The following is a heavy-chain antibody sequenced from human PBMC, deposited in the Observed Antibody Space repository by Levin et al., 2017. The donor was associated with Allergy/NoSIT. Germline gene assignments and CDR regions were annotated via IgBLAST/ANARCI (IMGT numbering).Heavy chain of an antibody. D-gene: IGHD4-11*01. CDR2: IRSKAYGGTT. Sequence: GESLKISCTASGFTFGDYAMSWVRQAPGKGLEWVGFIRSKAYGGTTEYAASVKGRFTISRDDSKSIAYLQMNSLKTEDTAVYYCTRMDYSNPDYYYGMDVWGQGTTVTVSS. J-gene: IGHJ6*02. CDR3: TRMDYSNPDYYYGMDV. CDR1: GFTFGDYA. V-gene: IGHV3-49*04.